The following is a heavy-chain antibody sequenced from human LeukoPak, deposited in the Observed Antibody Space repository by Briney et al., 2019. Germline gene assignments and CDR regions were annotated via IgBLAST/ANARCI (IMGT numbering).Heavy chain of an antibody. CDR1: GGSISSSSYY. J-gene: IGHJ4*02. CDR3: ASPGVVITRSFDY. D-gene: IGHD3-22*01. V-gene: IGHV4-39*01. CDR2: IYYSGST. Sequence: PSETLSLTCTVSGGSISSSSYYWGWIRQPPGKGLEWIGSIYYSGSTYYNPSLKSRVTISVDTSKNQFFLKLSSVTAADTAVYYCASPGVVITRSFDYWGQGTLVTVSS.